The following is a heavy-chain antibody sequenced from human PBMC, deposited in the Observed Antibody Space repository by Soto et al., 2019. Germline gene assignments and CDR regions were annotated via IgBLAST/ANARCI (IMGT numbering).Heavy chain of an antibody. V-gene: IGHV2-5*02. CDR2: IYWDDDK. CDR3: AHSVKILWFGELNWFDP. D-gene: IGHD3-10*01. CDR1: GFSLSTSGVG. Sequence: QITLKESGPTLVKPTQTLTLTCTFSGFSLSTSGVGVGWIRQPPGKALEWLALIYWDDDKRYSPSLKSRLTITNDPSKNQVVLTMTNMDPVDTATYYCAHSVKILWFGELNWFDPWGQGPLVTVSS. J-gene: IGHJ5*02.